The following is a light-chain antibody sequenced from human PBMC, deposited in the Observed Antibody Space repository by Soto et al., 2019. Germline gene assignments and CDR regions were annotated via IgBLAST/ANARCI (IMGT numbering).Light chain of an antibody. CDR1: SSNIGAGYD. CDR2: GNS. V-gene: IGLV1-40*01. CDR3: QSYDSSLSVV. Sequence: QSVLTQPPSVSGAPGQRVTISCTGSSSNIGAGYDVHWYQQLPGAAPKLLIYGNSNRPSGVPDRFAGSKSGISASLAITGLQAEDEAEYYCQSYDSSLSVVFGGGTKLTVL. J-gene: IGLJ2*01.